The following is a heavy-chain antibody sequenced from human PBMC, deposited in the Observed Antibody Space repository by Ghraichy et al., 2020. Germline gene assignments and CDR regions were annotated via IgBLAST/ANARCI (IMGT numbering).Heavy chain of an antibody. CDR3: ANLGLFSIYSNSI. CDR2: ISHNGNIT. Sequence: GGSLRLSCAASGLTFSTYVMSWVRQAPGKGLEWVPVISHNGNITYYADSVKGRFTISRDNSKNTLYLQMNSLRAEDTAVYYCANLGLFSIYSNSIWGQGTPVTVSS. D-gene: IGHD6-13*01. CDR1: GLTFSTYV. J-gene: IGHJ4*02. V-gene: IGHV3-23*01.